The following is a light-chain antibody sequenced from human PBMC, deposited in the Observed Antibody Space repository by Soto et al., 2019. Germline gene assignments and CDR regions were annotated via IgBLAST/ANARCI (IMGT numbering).Light chain of an antibody. CDR2: AAS. Sequence: DIQMTQSPSSLSASVGDRVTITCRASQSISSYLNWYPQKPGKAPKLLIYAASSLQSGVPSRFTGSGSGTDFTLNISSLQPEDFATYYCQESTNTPYSFGQGTKLEIK. V-gene: IGKV1-39*01. CDR1: QSISSY. J-gene: IGKJ2*01. CDR3: QESTNTPYS.